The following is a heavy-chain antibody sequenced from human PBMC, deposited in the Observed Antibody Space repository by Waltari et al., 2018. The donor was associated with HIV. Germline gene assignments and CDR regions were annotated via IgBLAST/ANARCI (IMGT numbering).Heavy chain of an antibody. Sequence: EVQLVESGGGLVKPGGSLRLSCAASGFTFSNAWMSWVRQAPGKGLEWVGRIKSKTDGGTTDYAAPVKGRFTISRDDSKNTLYLQMNSLKTEDTAVYYCTTRPILVVPAAIHDYYGMDVWGQGTTVTVSS. V-gene: IGHV3-15*01. CDR2: IKSKTDGGTT. D-gene: IGHD2-2*02. CDR3: TTRPILVVPAAIHDYYGMDV. J-gene: IGHJ6*02. CDR1: GFTFSNAW.